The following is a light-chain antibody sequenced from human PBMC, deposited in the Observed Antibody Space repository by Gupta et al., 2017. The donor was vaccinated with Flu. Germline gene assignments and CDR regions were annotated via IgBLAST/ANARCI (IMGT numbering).Light chain of an antibody. CDR3: QQSYRTPRT. CDR1: QSSSRY. V-gene: IGKV1-39*01. J-gene: IGKJ1*01. CDR2: AAS. Sequence: DIQMTQSPSSLSASVGDRVTITCRASQSSSRYLKWYQQKPGKAPKVLIYAASSWQSGVTARCSGRGSGKDCTRTSSNLQHEDVATYYWQQSYRTPRTFGQGTKVEIK.